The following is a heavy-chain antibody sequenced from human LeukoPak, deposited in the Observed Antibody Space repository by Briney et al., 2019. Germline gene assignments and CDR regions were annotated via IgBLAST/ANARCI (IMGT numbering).Heavy chain of an antibody. CDR3: ARDRGGYNFAFDI. J-gene: IGHJ3*02. CDR2: IYQTGST. Sequence: SETLSLTCGVSGYSISSGYYWGWIRQPPGTGLEWIGSIYQTGSTYYNPSLKSRVSMSVDTSKNQFSLRLSSVTAADTAVYYCARDRGGYNFAFDIWGQGTMVTVSS. CDR1: GYSISSGYY. V-gene: IGHV4-38-2*02. D-gene: IGHD5-24*01.